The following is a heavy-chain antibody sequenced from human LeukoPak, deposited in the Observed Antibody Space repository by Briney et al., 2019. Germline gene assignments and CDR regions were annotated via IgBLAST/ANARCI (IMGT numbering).Heavy chain of an antibody. CDR3: ARQRADYYYYYVDV. J-gene: IGHJ6*03. Sequence: PSETLSLTCTVSGGSINTANYYWGWLRQPPGKGLEWIGSIYYSETTYDNPSLKSRVTISIETSKNQLSLRLSSVTASDTAVYYCARQRADYYYYYVDVWGEGTTVAVS. CDR2: IYYSETT. CDR1: GGSINTANYY. V-gene: IGHV4-39*01.